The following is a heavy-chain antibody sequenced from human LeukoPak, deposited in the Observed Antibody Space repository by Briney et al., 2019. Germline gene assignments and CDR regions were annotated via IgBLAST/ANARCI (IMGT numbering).Heavy chain of an antibody. CDR3: ARVDSYSSSWLPPRECSFDY. Sequence: GGSLRLSCAASGFTFSSYWMSWVRQAPGKGLEWVANIKQDGSEKYYVDSVKGRFTISRDNAKNSLYLQMNSLRAEDTAVYYCARVDSYSSSWLPPRECSFDYWGQGTLVTVSS. D-gene: IGHD6-13*01. CDR1: GFTFSSYW. CDR2: IKQDGSEK. V-gene: IGHV3-7*01. J-gene: IGHJ4*02.